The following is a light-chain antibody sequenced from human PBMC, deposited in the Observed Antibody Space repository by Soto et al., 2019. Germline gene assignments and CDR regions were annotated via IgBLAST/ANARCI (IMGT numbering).Light chain of an antibody. CDR1: QSVSSY. Sequence: EVVLTQSPATVSLSPGERATLSCRASQSVSSYLAWYQQKPGQAPRPLIYDASNRAPGIPARFSGSGSGTDFTLTISSLEPEDFAVYYCQQRSNWPRTFGQGTKVEIK. CDR2: DAS. CDR3: QQRSNWPRT. V-gene: IGKV3-11*01. J-gene: IGKJ1*01.